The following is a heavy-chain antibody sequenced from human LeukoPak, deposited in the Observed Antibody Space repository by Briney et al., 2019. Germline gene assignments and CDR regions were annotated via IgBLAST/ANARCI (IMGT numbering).Heavy chain of an antibody. CDR1: GGSISSYY. CDR2: IYYSGST. D-gene: IGHD3-10*01. J-gene: IGHJ6*03. V-gene: IGHV4-59*01. Sequence: PSETLSLTCAVYGGSISSYYWSWIRQPPGKGLEWIGYIYYSGSTNYNPSLKSRVTISVDTSKNQFSLKLSSVTAADTAVYYCARLSHYYGSGSYYLPSQYYYYYMDVWGKGTTVTISS. CDR3: ARLSHYYGSGSYYLPSQYYYYYMDV.